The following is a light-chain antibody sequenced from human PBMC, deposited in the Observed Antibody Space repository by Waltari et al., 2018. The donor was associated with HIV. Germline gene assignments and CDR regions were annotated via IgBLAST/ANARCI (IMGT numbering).Light chain of an antibody. Sequence: AGLTQPPSVSKGLGQNVTLTCTGNDKNIGHQGAAWLPLHQGRSPVFLFYRGDARPPGISRRYSASTSGNKASLTITGLQVEDEAEYYCSSWDDSLSGWAFGGGTKLTVL. J-gene: IGLJ2*01. CDR2: RGD. V-gene: IGLV10-54*01. CDR3: SSWDDSLSGWA. CDR1: DKNIGHQG.